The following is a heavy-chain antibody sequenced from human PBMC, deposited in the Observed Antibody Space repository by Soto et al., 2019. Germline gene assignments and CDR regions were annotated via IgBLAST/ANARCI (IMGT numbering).Heavy chain of an antibody. CDR3: PPATKLNAGGQVSGAFDV. V-gene: IGHV3-15*07. D-gene: IGHD6-25*01. Sequence: EVQLVESGGGFVKPGGSLRLSCAASGFTFTSAWMNWGRQAPGKGLEWVARIVSRSDGGAIDYAAPVRGRFTISRDDSKNPLYLQMNSLKVDDTCIYFCPPATKLNAGGQVSGAFDVWGQGTMVTASS. CDR1: GFTFTSAW. J-gene: IGHJ3*01. CDR2: IVSRSDGGAI.